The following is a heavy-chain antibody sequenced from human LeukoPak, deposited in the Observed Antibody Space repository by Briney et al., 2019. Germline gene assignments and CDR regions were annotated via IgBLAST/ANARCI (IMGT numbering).Heavy chain of an antibody. CDR1: GGSFSGYY. D-gene: IGHD3-3*01. CDR3: ARAYYDFWSGYYRGAYYFDY. CDR2: INHSGST. Sequence: SGTLSPTCAVYGGSFSGYYWSWIRQPPGKGLEWIGEINHSGSTNYNPSLKSRVTISVDTSKNQFSPKLSSVTAADTAVYYCARAYYDFWSGYYRGAYYFDYWGQGTLVTVSS. V-gene: IGHV4-34*01. J-gene: IGHJ4*02.